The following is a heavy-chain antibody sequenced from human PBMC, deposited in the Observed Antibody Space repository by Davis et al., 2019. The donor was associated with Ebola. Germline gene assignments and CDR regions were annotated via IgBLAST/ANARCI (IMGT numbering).Heavy chain of an antibody. V-gene: IGHV3-7*01. J-gene: IGHJ4*02. D-gene: IGHD3-16*01. CDR2: INQDGGEK. CDR3: ARWRNSWGSSPYYYFDY. CDR1: GFSFSTYA. Sequence: PGGSLRLSCAASGFSFSTYAMTWARRAPGRGLEWVANINQDGGEKYYVDSVKGRFTVSRDNAKNSLYLQMNSLRAEDTAVYYCARWRNSWGSSPYYYFDYWGQGTLVTVSS.